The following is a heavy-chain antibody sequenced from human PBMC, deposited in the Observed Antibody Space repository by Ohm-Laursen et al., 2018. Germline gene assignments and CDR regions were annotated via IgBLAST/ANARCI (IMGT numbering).Heavy chain of an antibody. Sequence: SLRLSCTASGFSFCDYWMHWVRQSPGKGLVWVSRINPDESSTRYADAVKGRFTISRDNAKNTLYLQMNSLRAEDTATYYCARLGLAPEDYFGMDVWGQGTTVTVSS. V-gene: IGHV3-74*01. D-gene: IGHD1-14*01. CDR1: GFSFCDYW. J-gene: IGHJ6*02. CDR3: ARLGLAPEDYFGMDV. CDR2: INPDESST.